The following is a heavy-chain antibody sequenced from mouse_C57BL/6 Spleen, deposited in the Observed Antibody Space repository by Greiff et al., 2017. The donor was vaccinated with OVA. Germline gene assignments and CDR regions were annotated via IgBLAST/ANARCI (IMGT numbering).Heavy chain of an antibody. CDR1: GFTFSSYA. D-gene: IGHD2-1*01. CDR3: ADLYYGNYVFAY. CDR2: ISDGGSYT. V-gene: IGHV5-4*03. Sequence: EVKLVESGGGLVKPGGSLKLSCAASGFTFSSYAMSWVRQTPEKRLEWVATISDGGSYTYYPDNVKGRFTISRDNAKNNLYLQMSHLKSEDTAMYYCADLYYGNYVFAYWGPGTLVTVSA. J-gene: IGHJ3*01.